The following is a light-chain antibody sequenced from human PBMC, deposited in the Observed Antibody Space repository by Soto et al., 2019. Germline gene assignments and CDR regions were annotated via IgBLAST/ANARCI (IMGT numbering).Light chain of an antibody. CDR2: GAS. CDR3: QQYGSSTLT. J-gene: IGKJ4*01. V-gene: IGKV3-20*01. Sequence: EIAWTQSSSTLSLSPGESATLSSRASQSVSSRSLAWYQQKPGQAPRVLIYGASSRATGIPDRFSASGSGTDFTLTISRLETEDFAVYYCQQYGSSTLTFGGGTKVDIK. CDR1: QSVSSRS.